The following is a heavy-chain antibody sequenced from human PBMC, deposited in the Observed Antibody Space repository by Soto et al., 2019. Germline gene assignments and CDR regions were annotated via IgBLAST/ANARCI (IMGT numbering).Heavy chain of an antibody. CDR1: GFTFSSYG. CDR2: ISYEGSNK. Sequence: PGGSLRLSCAASGFTFSSYGMHWVRQAPGKGLEWVAVISYEGSNKYYVDSVKGRFTISRDNSKNTLYVQMNSLRAEDTAVYYCAKDRYTSSWEYFDYWGQGTLVTVSS. D-gene: IGHD6-13*01. J-gene: IGHJ4*02. CDR3: AKDRYTSSWEYFDY. V-gene: IGHV3-30*18.